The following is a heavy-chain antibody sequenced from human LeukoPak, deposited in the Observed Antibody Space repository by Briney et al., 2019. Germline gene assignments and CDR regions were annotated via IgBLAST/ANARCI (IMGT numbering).Heavy chain of an antibody. CDR1: GGSISSYS. V-gene: IGHV4-59*01. D-gene: IGHD3-16*01. CDR3: VRDRVLGAFDI. J-gene: IGHJ3*02. Sequence: SETLSLTCTVSGGSISSYSWTWIRQPPGKGLEWIESIYYSGSTNYNPSLKSRVTISVDTSKNQFSLKLSSVTAADTAVYYCVRDRVLGAFDIWGQGTMVTVSS. CDR2: IYYSGST.